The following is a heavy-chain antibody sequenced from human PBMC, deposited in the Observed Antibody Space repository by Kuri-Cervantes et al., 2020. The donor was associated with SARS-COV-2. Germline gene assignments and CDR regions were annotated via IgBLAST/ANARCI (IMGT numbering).Heavy chain of an antibody. CDR2: IYYSGST. J-gene: IGHJ4*02. V-gene: IGHV4-38-2*01. Sequence: GSLRLSCSVSGYSISSGYSWGWIRLPPGKGLEWIGSIYYSGSTYYNPSLKSRVTISVDTSKNQFSLKLSSVTAADTAVYYCASHGAQQLVRYWGQGTLVTVSS. CDR1: GYSISSGYS. CDR3: ASHGAQQLVRY. D-gene: IGHD6-6*01.